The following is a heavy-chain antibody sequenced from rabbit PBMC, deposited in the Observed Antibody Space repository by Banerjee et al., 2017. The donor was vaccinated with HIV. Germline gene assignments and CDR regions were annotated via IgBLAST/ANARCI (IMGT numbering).Heavy chain of an antibody. D-gene: IGHD1-1*01. CDR1: GFAFSSSYH. CDR3: ARANSGAYGLDL. CDR2: INSGSGST. Sequence: QSLEESGGDLVKPGASLTLTCTASGFAFSSSYHMCWVRQAPGKGLEWIGTINSGSGSTYYASWAKGRFTIFKTSSTTVTLQMTSLTAADTATYFCARANSGAYGLDLWGPGTLVTVS. J-gene: IGHJ6*01. V-gene: IGHV1S40*01.